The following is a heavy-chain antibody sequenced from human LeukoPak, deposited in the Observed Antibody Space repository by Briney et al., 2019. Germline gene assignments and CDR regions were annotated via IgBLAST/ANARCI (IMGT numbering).Heavy chain of an antibody. CDR1: GFSLSTSATC. CDR3: ARIRRGWIDY. CDR2: IDWDDDK. D-gene: IGHD3-10*01. Sequence: SAPTLVKPTRTLTLTCTFSGFSLSTSATCVSWIRQPPGKALEWLARIDWDDDKYYSTSLKTKLTISKDPSKNQVVLTMTNMDPVDTATYYCARIRRGWIDYWGQGTLVTVSS. V-gene: IGHV2-70*11. J-gene: IGHJ4*02.